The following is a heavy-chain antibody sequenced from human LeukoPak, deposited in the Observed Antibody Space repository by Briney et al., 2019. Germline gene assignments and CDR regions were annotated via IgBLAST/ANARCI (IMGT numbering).Heavy chain of an antibody. V-gene: IGHV3-30-3*01. CDR1: GCTLSSYA. CDR2: ISYEGSNK. J-gene: IGHJ4*02. Sequence: VRSLSLSCAASGCTLSSYAMLWVRQAPRKGLERVAVISYEGSNKYYADSVKGRFTISRDNSKNTLYLQMNSLGAEDTAVYYCARADTTFSGSYPDYWGQGTLVTVSS. CDR3: ARADTTFSGSYPDY. D-gene: IGHD1-26*01.